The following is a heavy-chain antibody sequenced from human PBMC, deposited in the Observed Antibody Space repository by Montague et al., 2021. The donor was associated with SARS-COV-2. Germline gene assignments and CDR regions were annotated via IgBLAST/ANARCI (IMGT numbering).Heavy chain of an antibody. CDR2: ISWNSGSI. J-gene: IGHJ6*02. CDR1: GFTFDDYA. CDR3: AKDMASILRGVTPGFYYYYGMDV. V-gene: IGHV3-9*01. Sequence: SLRLSCAASGFTFDDYAMHWVRQAPGKGLEWVSGISWNSGSIGYXXSLKGRFTISRDNAKNSLYLQMNSLRAKDTALYYCAKDMASILRGVTPGFYYYYGMDVRGQGTTVTVSS. D-gene: IGHD3-10*01.